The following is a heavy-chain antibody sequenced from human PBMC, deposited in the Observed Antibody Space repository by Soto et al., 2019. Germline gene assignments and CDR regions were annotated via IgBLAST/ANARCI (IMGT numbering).Heavy chain of an antibody. CDR1: GYSFTSYW. J-gene: IGHJ6*02. CDR3: ARLDFDGPYYYYGMDV. Sequence: PGESLKISCKGSGYSFTSYWISWVRQMPGKGLEWMERIDPSDSYTNYSPSFQGHVTISADKSISTAYLQWSSLKASDTAMYYCARLDFDGPYYYYGMDVWGQGTTVTVSS. V-gene: IGHV5-10-1*01. CDR2: IDPSDSYT. D-gene: IGHD3-9*01.